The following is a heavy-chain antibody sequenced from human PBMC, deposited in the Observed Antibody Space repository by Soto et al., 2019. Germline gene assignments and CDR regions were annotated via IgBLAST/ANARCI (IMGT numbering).Heavy chain of an antibody. Sequence: GGSLRLSCVASGFSFRSYSMNWVRQAPGKGPEWVAYVSGSSTIYYADSVKGRFTISRDNAKNSLYLQMNSLRAEDTAVYYCSAGTRGWFDPWGQGTLVTVSS. CDR3: SAGTRGWFDP. V-gene: IGHV3-48*01. D-gene: IGHD6-13*01. CDR2: VSGSSTI. J-gene: IGHJ5*02. CDR1: GFSFRSYS.